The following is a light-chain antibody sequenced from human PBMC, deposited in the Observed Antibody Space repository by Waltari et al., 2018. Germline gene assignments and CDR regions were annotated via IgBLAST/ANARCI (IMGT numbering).Light chain of an antibody. CDR1: QTVRTTY. CDR2: GAS. CDR3: QQYDISPLT. V-gene: IGKV3-20*01. Sequence: EIVLTQSPGTLSLSPGDRATLACRASQTVRTTYLAWYQQKPGQAPTLLMYGASSRATGIPDRFSGSGSGTDFSLTISSLEPEDFAVYYCQQYDISPLTFGGGTKVEIK. J-gene: IGKJ4*01.